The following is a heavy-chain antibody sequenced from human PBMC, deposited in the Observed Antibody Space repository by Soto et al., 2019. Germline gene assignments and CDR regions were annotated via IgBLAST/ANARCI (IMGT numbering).Heavy chain of an antibody. CDR2: IIPIFGTA. J-gene: IGHJ4*02. CDR1: GGTFSSYA. CDR3: ASRTRWLQAPFDY. V-gene: IGHV1-69*13. D-gene: IGHD5-12*01. Sequence: SVKVSCKASGGTFSSYAISWVRQAPGQGLEWMGGIIPIFGTANYAQKFQGRVTITADESTSTAYMELSSLRSEDTAVYYCASRTRWLQAPFDYWGQGTLVTVSS.